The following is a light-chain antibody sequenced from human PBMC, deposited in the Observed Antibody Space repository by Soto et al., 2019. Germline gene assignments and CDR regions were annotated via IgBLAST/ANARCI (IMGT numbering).Light chain of an antibody. Sequence: EIVLTQSPGTLSLSPGERATLSCRASQNFRNSYLAWYQQKPGQAPSLLIYGVSARATGIPDRFSGSGSGTDFTLTVSRLDPEDFAVYYSPQYETSVYTFGQGTKLEI. CDR2: GVS. CDR1: QNFRNSY. J-gene: IGKJ2*01. CDR3: PQYETSVYT. V-gene: IGKV3-20*01.